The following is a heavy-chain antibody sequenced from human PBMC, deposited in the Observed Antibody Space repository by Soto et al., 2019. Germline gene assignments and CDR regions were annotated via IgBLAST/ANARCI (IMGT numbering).Heavy chain of an antibody. D-gene: IGHD1-1*01. CDR2: ISGSGGGT. J-gene: IGHJ4*02. Sequence: GGSLRLSCAASGFTFSSYAMSWVRQAPGKGLEWVSSISGSGGGTYYADSVKGRFTFSRDNSKNTLYLQMNSLRAEDTAVYYCAKFGMATTKRSPPYYIDYWGQGALVTVS. CDR3: AKFGMATTKRSPPYYIDY. V-gene: IGHV3-23*01. CDR1: GFTFSSYA.